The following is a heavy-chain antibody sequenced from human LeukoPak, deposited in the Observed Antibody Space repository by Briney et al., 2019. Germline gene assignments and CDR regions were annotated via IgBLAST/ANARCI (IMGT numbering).Heavy chain of an antibody. CDR1: GFTFSSYA. CDR3: EKVGYRRGCKKKNWFAP. D-gene: IGHD6-13*01. V-gene: IGHV3-64D*06. Sequence: PGGSLRLSCSASGFTFSSYAMHWVRQAPGKGLEYVSAISSNGGSTYYADSVKGRFTISRDNSKNTLYLQMSSLRAEDTAVYYCEKVGYRRGCKKKNWFAPGGKEPLVPFS. CDR2: ISSNGGST. J-gene: IGHJ5*02.